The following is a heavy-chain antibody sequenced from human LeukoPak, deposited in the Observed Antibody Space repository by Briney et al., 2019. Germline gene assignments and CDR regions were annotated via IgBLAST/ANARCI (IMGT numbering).Heavy chain of an antibody. D-gene: IGHD3-10*01. CDR3: AKEFGESEYYYYGMDV. CDR1: GFTFSSYG. Sequence: GRSLRLSCAASGFTFSSYGMHWVRQAPGKGLEWVAVISYDGSNKYYADSVKGRFTISRDNSKNTLYLQMNSLRAEDTAAYYCAKEFGESEYYYYGMDVWGQGTTVTVSS. V-gene: IGHV3-30*18. CDR2: ISYDGSNK. J-gene: IGHJ6*02.